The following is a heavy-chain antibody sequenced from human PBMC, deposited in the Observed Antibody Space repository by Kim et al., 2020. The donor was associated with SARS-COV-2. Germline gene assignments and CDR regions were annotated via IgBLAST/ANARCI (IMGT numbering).Heavy chain of an antibody. V-gene: IGHV1-8*01. CDR2: MNPNSGNT. D-gene: IGHD3-22*01. J-gene: IGHJ6*02. CDR3: ARSGDYVPRYYYYGMDV. Sequence: ASVKVSCKASGYTFTSYDINWVRQATGQGLEWMGWMNPNSGNTGYAQKFQGRVTMTRNTSISTAYMELSSLRSEDTAVYYCARSGDYVPRYYYYGMDVWGQGTTVTXSS. CDR1: GYTFTSYD.